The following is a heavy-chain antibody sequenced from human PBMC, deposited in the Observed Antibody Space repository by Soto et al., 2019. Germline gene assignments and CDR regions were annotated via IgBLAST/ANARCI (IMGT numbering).Heavy chain of an antibody. V-gene: IGHV1-18*04. Sequence: QVQLVQSGAEVKKPGASVKVSCKASGYTFSSYGISWVRQAPGQGLEWMGWISAYNGNTKFAQKFQGRVTMTTDTSTSTAYMELSSLRYGDTAVYYCARDVIAVRPGCFEPWGQGTLVTVST. CDR1: GYTFSSYG. CDR3: ARDVIAVRPGCFEP. D-gene: IGHD6-6*01. J-gene: IGHJ5*02. CDR2: ISAYNGNT.